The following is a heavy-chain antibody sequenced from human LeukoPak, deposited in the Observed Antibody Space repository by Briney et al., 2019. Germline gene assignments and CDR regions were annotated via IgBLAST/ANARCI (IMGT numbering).Heavy chain of an antibody. CDR1: GFTFSSYA. Sequence: GGSLRLSCAASGFTFSSYATSWVRQAPGKGLEWVSAISGSGGSTYYADSVKGRFTISRDNSKNTLYLQMNSLRAEDTAVYYCAKAGRGYYDSSGYYLFDYWGQGTLVTVSS. CDR3: AKAGRGYYDSSGYYLFDY. D-gene: IGHD3-22*01. V-gene: IGHV3-23*01. CDR2: ISGSGGST. J-gene: IGHJ4*02.